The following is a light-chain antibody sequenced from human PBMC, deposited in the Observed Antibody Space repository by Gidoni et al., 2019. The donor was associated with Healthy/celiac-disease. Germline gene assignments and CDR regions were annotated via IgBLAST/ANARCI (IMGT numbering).Light chain of an antibody. CDR1: QSVSSN. Sequence: EIVMTQSPATLSLSPGERATLSCRASQSVSSNFAGYQQKTGQPPRLLIYGASTRATGIPARLSGSGAGRKFIITISSMLYEEFAVYYCQQYNNWPPKYTFGQGTKLEIK. CDR2: GAS. V-gene: IGKV3-15*01. CDR3: QQYNNWPPKYT. J-gene: IGKJ2*01.